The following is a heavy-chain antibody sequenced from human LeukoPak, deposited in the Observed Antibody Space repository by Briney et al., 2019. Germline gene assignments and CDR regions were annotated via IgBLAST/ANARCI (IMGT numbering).Heavy chain of an antibody. CDR3: VRLRRNSDSSGFYYYDF. J-gene: IGHJ4*02. CDR2: ISVRSNYI. V-gene: IGHV3-21*01. D-gene: IGHD3-22*01. Sequence: GGSLRLSCLASGYTFSSYSINWVRQAPGKGLEWVSSISVRSNYIYYADSVRGRFRISRDDARDSLYLQMNSLRAEDTAVYYCVRLRRNSDSSGFYYYDFWGQGTLVSVSS. CDR1: GYTFSSYS.